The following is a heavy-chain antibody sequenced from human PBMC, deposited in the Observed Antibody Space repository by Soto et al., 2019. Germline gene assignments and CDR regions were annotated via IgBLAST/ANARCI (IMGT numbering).Heavy chain of an antibody. CDR3: ATNPSGYSYGFFDY. D-gene: IGHD5-18*01. V-gene: IGHV3-74*01. Sequence: FLRLSCAASGFTFSNSWMHWVRQVPGKGLVWVSRIDYDGSNTNYADSVKGRFTISRDNAKNRMYLQMNNLRAEDTAVYYCATNPSGYSYGFFDYWGQGTLVTVSS. CDR2: IDYDGSNT. CDR1: GFTFSNSW. J-gene: IGHJ4*02.